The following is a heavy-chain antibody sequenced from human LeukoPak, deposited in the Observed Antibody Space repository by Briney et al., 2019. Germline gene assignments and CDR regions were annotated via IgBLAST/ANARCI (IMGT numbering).Heavy chain of an antibody. V-gene: IGHV3-7*01. J-gene: IGHJ4*02. CDR1: GFTFSSYW. CDR3: ARDEVAGTDYFDY. CDR2: IKQDGSEK. Sequence: PGGSLRLSCAASGFTFSSYWMSWVRQAPGKGLEWVANIKQDGSEKYYVDSVKGRFTISRDNAKNSLYLQMNSLRAEDTAVYYCARDEVAGTDYFDYWGQGTLLTVSS. D-gene: IGHD6-19*01.